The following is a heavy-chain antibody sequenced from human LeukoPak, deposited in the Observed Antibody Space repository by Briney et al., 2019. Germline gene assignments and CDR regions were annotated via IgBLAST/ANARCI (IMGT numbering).Heavy chain of an antibody. D-gene: IGHD6-19*01. V-gene: IGHV3-33*03. CDR2: IWYDGSKK. CDR1: GFSFSSYG. Sequence: GGSLRLSCAASGFSFSSYGMHWVRQAPGKGLEWVAVIWYDGSKKYYADSVKGRFTISRDNSKNTLYLQMNTLRAEDTAVYYCARRYSSGWWIDYWGQGTLVTVSS. CDR3: ARRYSSGWWIDY. J-gene: IGHJ4*02.